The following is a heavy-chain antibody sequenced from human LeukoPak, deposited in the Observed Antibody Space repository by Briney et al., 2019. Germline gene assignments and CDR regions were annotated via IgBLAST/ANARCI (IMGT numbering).Heavy chain of an antibody. CDR3: AKRSNYDGGAYDY. CDR2: ISGSGGST. Sequence: GGSLRLSCEASGFTFSSYAMNWVRQAPGKGLEWVSAISGSGGSTYYADSVKGRFTISRDNSKNTLYLQMNSLRAEDTAVYYCAKRSNYDGGAYDYWGQGTLVTVSS. CDR1: GFTFSSYA. V-gene: IGHV3-23*01. J-gene: IGHJ4*02. D-gene: IGHD4/OR15-4a*01.